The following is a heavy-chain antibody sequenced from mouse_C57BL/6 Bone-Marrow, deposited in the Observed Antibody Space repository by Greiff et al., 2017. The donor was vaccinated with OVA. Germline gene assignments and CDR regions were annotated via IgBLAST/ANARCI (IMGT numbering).Heavy chain of an antibody. Sequence: QVQLQQSGAELARPGASVKMSCKASGYTFTSYTMHWVKQRPGKGLEWIGYINPSSGYTKYNQKFKDKATLTADKSSSTAYMQLSSLTSEDSAVXSCSSFSRLPSYYSLAYWGQGTSVTVSS. CDR3: SSFSRLPSYYSLAY. J-gene: IGHJ4*01. CDR2: INPSSGYT. V-gene: IGHV1-4*01. CDR1: GYTFTSYT. D-gene: IGHD2-4*01.